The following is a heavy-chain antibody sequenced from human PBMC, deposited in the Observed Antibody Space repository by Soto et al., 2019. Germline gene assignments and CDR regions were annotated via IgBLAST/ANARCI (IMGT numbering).Heavy chain of an antibody. CDR2: IGGGSGSK. V-gene: IGHV3-23*01. Sequence: GGSLSLSCAASGFTLSAYAMGWVRQAPGKGLEWVSTIGGGSGSKFYADSVKGRFTISRDNSKNTLYLQMNSLRAEDTAVYYCARVKYYDILTGYFGYYGMDVWGQGTTVTVSS. CDR1: GFTLSAYA. J-gene: IGHJ6*02. D-gene: IGHD3-9*01. CDR3: ARVKYYDILTGYFGYYGMDV.